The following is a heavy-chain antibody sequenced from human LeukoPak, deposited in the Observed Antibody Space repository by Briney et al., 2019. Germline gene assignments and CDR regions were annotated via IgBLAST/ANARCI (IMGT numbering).Heavy chain of an antibody. J-gene: IGHJ3*02. CDR1: GGTFNSDA. CDR3: ATAEMATIFADAFDI. CDR2: ITPRLGPG. D-gene: IGHD5-24*01. V-gene: IGHV1-69*13. Sequence: ASVKVSCKASGGTFNSDALSWVRQAPGQGLEWMGGITPRLGPGNYAQKFQDRLTITADEITSTTYMELRSLRSDDTAVYYCATAEMATIFADAFDIWGQGTMVTVSS.